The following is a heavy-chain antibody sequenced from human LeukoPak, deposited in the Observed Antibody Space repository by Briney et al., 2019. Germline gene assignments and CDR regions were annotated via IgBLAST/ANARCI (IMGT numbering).Heavy chain of an antibody. CDR2: ISSSSSTI. CDR1: GFTFSSYW. V-gene: IGHV3-48*01. D-gene: IGHD3-22*01. Sequence: GGSLRLSCAASGFTFSSYWMHWVRQAPGKGLVWVSYISSSSSTIYYADSVKGRFTISRDNAKNSLYLQMNSLRAEDTAVYYCARDYYDSSGYHDAFDIWGQGTMVTVSS. J-gene: IGHJ3*02. CDR3: ARDYYDSSGYHDAFDI.